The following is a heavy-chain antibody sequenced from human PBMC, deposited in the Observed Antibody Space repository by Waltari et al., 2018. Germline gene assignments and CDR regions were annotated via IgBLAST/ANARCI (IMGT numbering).Heavy chain of an antibody. CDR3: ARDTSFWSGYFPRPPFDY. D-gene: IGHD3-3*01. CDR1: GFTFSSYS. J-gene: IGHJ4*02. CDR2: ISSSSSYI. Sequence: EVQLVESGGGLVKPGGSLRLSCAASGFTFSSYSMNWVRQAPGKGLEWVSSISSSSSYIYYADSVKGRFTISRDNAKNSLYLQMNSLRAEDTAVYYCARDTSFWSGYFPRPPFDYWGQGTLVTVSS. V-gene: IGHV3-21*01.